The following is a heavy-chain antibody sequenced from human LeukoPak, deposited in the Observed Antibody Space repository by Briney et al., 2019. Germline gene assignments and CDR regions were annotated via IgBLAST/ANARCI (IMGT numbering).Heavy chain of an antibody. V-gene: IGHV3-30*02. CDR3: AKMDGDYEVAFDY. D-gene: IGHD4-17*01. CDR1: GFTFSSYG. Sequence: GGSLRLSCAASGFTFSSYGMHWVRQAPGKGLEWVAFIRYDGSNKYYADSVKGRFTVSRDNSNNTLYLQMNSLRAEDTAVYYCAKMDGDYEVAFDYWGQGTLVTVSS. CDR2: IRYDGSNK. J-gene: IGHJ4*02.